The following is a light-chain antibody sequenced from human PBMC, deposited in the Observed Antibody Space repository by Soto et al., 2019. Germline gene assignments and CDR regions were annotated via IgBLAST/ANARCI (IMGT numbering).Light chain of an antibody. CDR3: MQALQTPLT. V-gene: IGKV2-28*01. J-gene: IGKJ4*01. CDR2: LGS. Sequence: DIVMTQSPLSLPVTPGEPASISCRSGQSLLHSNGYNYLDWYLQKPGQSPQLLIYLGSNRASGVPDRFSGSGSGTDFTLKISRVEAEDVGVYYCMQALQTPLTFGGGTKVEI. CDR1: QSLLHSNGYNY.